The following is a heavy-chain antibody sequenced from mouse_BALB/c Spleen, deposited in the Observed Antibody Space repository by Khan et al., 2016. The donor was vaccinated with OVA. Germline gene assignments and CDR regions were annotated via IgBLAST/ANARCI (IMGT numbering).Heavy chain of an antibody. Sequence: QIQLVQSGPELKKPGETVRISCKASGYNFTTAGMQWVQKMPGKGLKWIGWINTHSGVPKYAEDFKGRFAFSLETSASTAYLQLSNLKNEDTATYFCARSYRYYWYFDVWGAGTTVTVSS. CDR2: INTHSGVP. CDR1: GYNFTTAG. V-gene: IGHV9-4*02. J-gene: IGHJ1*01. CDR3: ARSYRYYWYFDV. D-gene: IGHD2-14*01.